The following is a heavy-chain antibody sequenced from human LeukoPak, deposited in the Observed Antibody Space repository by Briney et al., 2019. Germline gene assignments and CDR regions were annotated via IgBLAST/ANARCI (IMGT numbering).Heavy chain of an antibody. CDR1: RGAFTGYY. Sequence: SETLSLTCSVYRGAFTGYYWTWIRQPPGKGLEWIGEINHSGSTNYNPSLKSRLTISVDTSKNQFSLKLSSVTAADTAIYYCARGRFDYYGSGSYYHAYWGQGTLVTVSS. V-gene: IGHV4-34*01. D-gene: IGHD3-10*01. CDR3: ARGRFDYYGSGSYYHAY. J-gene: IGHJ4*02. CDR2: INHSGST.